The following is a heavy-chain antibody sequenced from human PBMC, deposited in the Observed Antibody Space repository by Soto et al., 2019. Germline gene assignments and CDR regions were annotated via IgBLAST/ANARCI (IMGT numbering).Heavy chain of an antibody. CDR2: IYQGGSA. V-gene: IGHV4-30-2*06. Sequence: SETLSLTCTVSGGSITSGGYSWSWIRQLPGQGLAWIGYIYQGGSAYYNPSLKTRVTISLDRSKNQFSLNLTSVTAADTAVYYCARSFYGVDLWGQVAPVTVSS. CDR1: GGSITSGGYS. CDR3: ARSFYGVDL. J-gene: IGHJ6*02.